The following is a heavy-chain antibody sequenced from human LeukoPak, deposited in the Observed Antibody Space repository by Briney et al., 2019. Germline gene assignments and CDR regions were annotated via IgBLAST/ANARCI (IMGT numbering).Heavy chain of an antibody. CDR2: ISWNSGSI. CDR1: GFTFDDYA. V-gene: IGHV3-9*03. CDR3: AKESGYSYGYFGGFDY. J-gene: IGHJ4*02. D-gene: IGHD5-18*01. Sequence: GRSLRLSCAASGFTFDDYAMHWVRQAPGKGLEWVSGISWNSGSIGYVDSVKGRFTISRDNAKNSLYLQMNSLRAEDMALYYCAKESGYSYGYFGGFDYWGQGTLVTVSS.